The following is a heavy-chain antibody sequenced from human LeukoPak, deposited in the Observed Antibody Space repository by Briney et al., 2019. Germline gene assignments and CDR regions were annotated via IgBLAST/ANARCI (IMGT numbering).Heavy chain of an antibody. CDR3: ARGLTSSGVRGVIGSADYYYYMDV. V-gene: IGHV3-30*04. CDR1: GFIFSTYT. Sequence: PGGSLRLSCAASGFIFSTYTMHWVRQAPGKGLEWVAVISYDGSNKYYADSVKGRFTISRDNSKNTLYLQMNSLRAEDTAVYYCARGLTSSGVRGVIGSADYYYYMDVWGKGTTVTVSS. CDR2: ISYDGSNK. J-gene: IGHJ6*03. D-gene: IGHD3-10*01.